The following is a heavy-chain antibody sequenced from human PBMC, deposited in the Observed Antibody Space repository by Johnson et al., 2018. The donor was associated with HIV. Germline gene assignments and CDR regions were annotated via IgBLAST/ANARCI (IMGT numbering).Heavy chain of an antibody. CDR1: GIIFSHYG. D-gene: IGHD1-7*01. V-gene: IGHV3-30*03. Sequence: QVQLVESGGGVVQPGGSLRLSCAVFGIIFSHYGMPWVRQAPGKGLEWVALISYDGSNQNYADSVKGRFTISRDNSKNTLYLQMNSLRAEDTAVYYCAREEQNWNYDHAFVIWGQGTMVTVS. CDR3: AREEQNWNYDHAFVI. CDR2: ISYDGSNQ. J-gene: IGHJ3*02.